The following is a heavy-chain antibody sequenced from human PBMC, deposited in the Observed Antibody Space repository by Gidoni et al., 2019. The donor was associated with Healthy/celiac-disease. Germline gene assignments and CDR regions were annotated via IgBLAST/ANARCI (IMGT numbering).Heavy chain of an antibody. D-gene: IGHD3-22*01. J-gene: IGHJ4*02. CDR2: IYHRGST. Sequence: QVQLQESGPGLVQPSETLSLTCTVSGYSISSGYYWGWIRQPPGKGREWIGSIYHRGSTYYNPSLKSRVTISVDTSKNQFSLKLSSVTAADTAVYYCARYSSGYYYDYWGQGTLVTVSS. CDR3: ARYSSGYYYDY. V-gene: IGHV4-38-2*02. CDR1: GYSISSGYY.